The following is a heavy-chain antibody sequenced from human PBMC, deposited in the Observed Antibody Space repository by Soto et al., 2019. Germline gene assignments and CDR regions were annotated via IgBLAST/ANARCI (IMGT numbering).Heavy chain of an antibody. CDR1: GSSISSNY. J-gene: IGHJ4*02. CDR3: ARYRREAVAGYTLDN. Sequence: SETLSLTCPVSGSSISSNYWTWIRQPPGKGLEWIGYVYNSGSTNYNPSLKSRVTISEDTSKSQFSLKVNSMTAADTAVYYCARYRREAVAGYTLDNWGQGILVTVSS. D-gene: IGHD6-13*01. CDR2: VYNSGST. V-gene: IGHV4-59*01.